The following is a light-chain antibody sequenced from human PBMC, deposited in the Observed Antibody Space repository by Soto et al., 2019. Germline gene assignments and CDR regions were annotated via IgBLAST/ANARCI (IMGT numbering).Light chain of an antibody. CDR1: QSVSSN. CDR3: QPYNNWPLT. CDR2: GAS. Sequence: EIVMTQSPATLSVPPGERATLSCRASQSVSSNLAWYLQKPGQAPRLLMYGASTRATVIPARFSGSGSGTEFTLTISSLQSEDFAVYYCQPYNNWPLTFGGGTKVEIK. V-gene: IGKV3-15*01. J-gene: IGKJ4*01.